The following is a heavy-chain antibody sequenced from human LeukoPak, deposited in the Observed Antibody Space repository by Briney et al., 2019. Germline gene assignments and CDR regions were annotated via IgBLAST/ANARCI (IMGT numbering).Heavy chain of an antibody. CDR3: AREKDYYDSSGSEASFDY. J-gene: IGHJ4*02. V-gene: IGHV1-46*01. Sequence: ASVKVSCKASGYTFTSYYMHWVRQAPGQGLEWMGIINPSGGSTSYAQKFQGRVTMTRDMSTSTVYMELSSLRSEDTAVYYCAREKDYYDSSGSEASFDYWGQGTLVTVSS. D-gene: IGHD3-22*01. CDR2: INPSGGST. CDR1: GYTFTSYY.